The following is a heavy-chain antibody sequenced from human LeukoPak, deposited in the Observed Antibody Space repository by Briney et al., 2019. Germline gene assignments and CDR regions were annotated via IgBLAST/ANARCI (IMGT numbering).Heavy chain of an antibody. J-gene: IGHJ6*03. Sequence: ASVKVSCKASGYTFTSYGISWVRQAPGQGLEWMGWISAYNGNTNYAQKLQGRVTMTTDTSTSTAYMELRSLRSDDTAVYYCARGGYCSGGSCYSHNYYYMDVWGKGTTVTISS. CDR3: ARGGYCSGGSCYSHNYYYMDV. CDR1: GYTFTSYG. CDR2: ISAYNGNT. V-gene: IGHV1-18*01. D-gene: IGHD2-15*01.